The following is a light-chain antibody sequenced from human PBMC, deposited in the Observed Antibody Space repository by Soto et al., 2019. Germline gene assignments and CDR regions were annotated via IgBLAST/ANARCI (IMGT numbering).Light chain of an antibody. CDR2: LAS. V-gene: IGKV1-39*01. J-gene: IGKJ4*01. CDR1: QTIDRY. CDR3: QQSYNTPT. Sequence: DIQMTQSPSSVSASVGDRVSITCRASQTIDRYLNWYKQKPGKAPKLLIYLASFLQSVVTSRFSCSASGTEFTLTIISLQPEDSATYYCQQSYNTPTFGGGTKVEIK.